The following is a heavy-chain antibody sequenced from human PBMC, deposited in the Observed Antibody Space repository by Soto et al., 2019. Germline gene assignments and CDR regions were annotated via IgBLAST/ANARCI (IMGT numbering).Heavy chain of an antibody. V-gene: IGHV5-51*01. CDR2: IFPGDFDT. J-gene: IGHJ4*02. CDR1: GYSFTSYW. Sequence: PGESLKISCKGSGYSFTSYWIGWVRQMPGKGLEWIGIIFPGDFDTRYSPSFQGQVTISADKSISTAFLQWSSLKASDTAMYYCARDIRQRWLQIPPDPNGIFDYWGQGTLVTVSS. D-gene: IGHD5-12*01. CDR3: ARDIRQRWLQIPPDPNGIFDY.